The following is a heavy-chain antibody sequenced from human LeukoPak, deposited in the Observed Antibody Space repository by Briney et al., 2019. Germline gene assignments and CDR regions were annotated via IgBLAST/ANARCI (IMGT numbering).Heavy chain of an antibody. CDR3: ARAFSTTAFDS. CDR1: GFTFSSYA. CDR2: ISDDGSNK. D-gene: IGHD4-17*01. Sequence: GRSLRLSCAASGFTFSSYAMNWVRQAPGKGLEWVAVISDDGSNKYDADSVKGRFTIPRDNSKNTLYLQMNSLRAEDTAVYYCARAFSTTAFDSWGQGTLVTVSS. V-gene: IGHV3-30*04. J-gene: IGHJ4*02.